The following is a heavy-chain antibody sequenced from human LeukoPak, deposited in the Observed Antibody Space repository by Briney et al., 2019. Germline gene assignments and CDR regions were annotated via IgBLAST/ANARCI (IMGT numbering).Heavy chain of an antibody. Sequence: GGSLRLSCAASGFTSSSYAMSWVRQAPGKGLEWVSDISGSGGSTWYADSVKGRFTISRDNSKNTLYLQMNSLRAEDTAVYYCAKYVSAKGPPYALDVWGQGTTVTVSS. CDR1: GFTSSSYA. V-gene: IGHV3-23*01. CDR2: ISGSGGST. J-gene: IGHJ6*02. CDR3: AKYVSAKGPPYALDV. D-gene: IGHD2/OR15-2a*01.